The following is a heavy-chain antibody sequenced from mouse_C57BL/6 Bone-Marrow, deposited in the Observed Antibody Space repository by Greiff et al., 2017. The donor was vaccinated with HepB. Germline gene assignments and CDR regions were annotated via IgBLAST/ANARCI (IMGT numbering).Heavy chain of an antibody. D-gene: IGHD1-1*01. J-gene: IGHJ2*01. Sequence: QVQLQQPGAELVKPGASVKLSCKASGYTFTSYWMHWVKQRPGQGLEWIGMIHPNSGSTNYNEKLKSKATLTVDKSSSTAYMQLSSLTSEDSAVYYCARSYGSSYDYFDYWGQGTTLTVSS. CDR1: GYTFTSYW. V-gene: IGHV1-64*01. CDR2: IHPNSGST. CDR3: ARSYGSSYDYFDY.